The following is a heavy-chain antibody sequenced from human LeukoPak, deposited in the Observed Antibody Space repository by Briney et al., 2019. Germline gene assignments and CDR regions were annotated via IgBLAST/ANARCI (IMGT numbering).Heavy chain of an antibody. Sequence: SETLSLTCTVSGGSISGSSYYWGWIRQPPGKGLEWIGSIYYSGSTYYNPSLKSRVTISVDTSKNQFSLKLSSVTAADTAVYYCARHPRIDYGDFLFDYWGQGTLVTVSS. CDR2: IYYSGST. J-gene: IGHJ4*02. V-gene: IGHV4-39*01. D-gene: IGHD4-17*01. CDR3: ARHPRIDYGDFLFDY. CDR1: GGSISGSSYY.